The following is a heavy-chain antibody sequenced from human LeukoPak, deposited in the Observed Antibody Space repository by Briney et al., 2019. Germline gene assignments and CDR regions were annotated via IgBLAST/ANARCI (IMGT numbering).Heavy chain of an antibody. J-gene: IGHJ6*02. V-gene: IGHV4-4*07. CDR2: IYTSGST. Sequence: SETLSLTCTLSGDSITNYYWSWIRQPAGKGLEWIGRIYTSGSTSYNPSLKSRVTMSVDTSKNQFSLKLSSVTDADTAVYYCARGCSSSSCWLRMDVWGQGTTVTVSS. D-gene: IGHD2-2*01. CDR3: ARGCSSSSCWLRMDV. CDR1: GDSITNYY.